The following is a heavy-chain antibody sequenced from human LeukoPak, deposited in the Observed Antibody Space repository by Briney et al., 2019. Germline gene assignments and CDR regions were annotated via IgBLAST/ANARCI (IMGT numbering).Heavy chain of an antibody. V-gene: IGHV1-2*06. CDR3: ARGIYSTDLYFYMGV. D-gene: IGHD2/OR15-2a*01. J-gene: IGHJ6*03. CDR1: GYAFTGYY. Sequence: ASVKVSCKASGYAFTGYYMDWVRQAPGQGLEWMGRINPNSGATNYAQKFQGRVTMTRDTSISTAYMEFNGLRSDDTAVYYCARGIYSTDLYFYMGVWGKGTTVTVYS. CDR2: INPNSGAT.